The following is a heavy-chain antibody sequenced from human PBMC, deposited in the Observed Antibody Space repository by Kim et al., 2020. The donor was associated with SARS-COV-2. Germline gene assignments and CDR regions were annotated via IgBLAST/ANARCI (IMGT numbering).Heavy chain of an antibody. D-gene: IGHD4-4*01. V-gene: IGHV3-48*03. Sequence: GGSLRLSCAASGFTFSSYEMKWVRQAPGKGREWGSYIIGSGTTIYYADSVRGRFTISRDNDKNSLYLQMNSLRAEDTAVYYCARGPNYSPFDYWGQGTLVNVSS. J-gene: IGHJ4*02. CDR1: GFTFSSYE. CDR3: ARGPNYSPFDY. CDR2: IIGSGTTI.